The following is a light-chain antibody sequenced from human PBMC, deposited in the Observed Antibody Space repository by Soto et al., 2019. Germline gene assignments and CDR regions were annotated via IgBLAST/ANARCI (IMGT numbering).Light chain of an antibody. J-gene: IGLJ2*01. CDR1: GGHSNYA. V-gene: IGLV4-69*01. CDR2: LNSDGSH. CDR3: QTWGTGIQV. Sequence: QLVLTQSPSASASLGASVKPTCTLSGGHSNYAIAWHQQQPEKGPRYLMKLNSDGSHSKGDGIPDRFSGSSSGAERYLTISSLQSEDEADYYCQTWGTGIQVFGGGTKLTVL.